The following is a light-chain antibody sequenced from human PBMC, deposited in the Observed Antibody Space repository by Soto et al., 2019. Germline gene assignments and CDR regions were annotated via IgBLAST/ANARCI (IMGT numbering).Light chain of an antibody. V-gene: IGKV3-20*01. CDR1: ESVRSRY. CDR3: QQYANSPPYT. Sequence: EIVLTQSPGTLSLSPGERATLFCRASESVRSRYVAWYQQKPGPAPRLLFYATSTRATGIPDRFTATGSETDFTLPISRLEPADFAVYYCQQYANSPPYTFGQGTKLEIK. J-gene: IGKJ2*01. CDR2: ATS.